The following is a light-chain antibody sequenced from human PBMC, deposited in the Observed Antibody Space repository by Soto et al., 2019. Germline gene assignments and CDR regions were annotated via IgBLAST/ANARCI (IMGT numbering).Light chain of an antibody. CDR1: SNTIGGYNV. CDR2: EGI. Sequence: QSALTQPASVSGSPGQSITISCTGTSNTIGGYNVVSWYQQHPGTAPKVIIYEGIKRPSGVSNRFSGSISGSTASLTISGLQAEDEADYYCCSYVGATTYVFXTGTNGTVL. V-gene: IGLV2-23*01. J-gene: IGLJ1*01. CDR3: CSYVGATTYV.